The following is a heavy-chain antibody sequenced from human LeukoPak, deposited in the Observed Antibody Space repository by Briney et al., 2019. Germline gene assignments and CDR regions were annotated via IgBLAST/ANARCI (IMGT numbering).Heavy chain of an antibody. CDR1: GGSFSGYY. V-gene: IGHV4-34*01. J-gene: IGHJ4*02. CDR2: INHSGST. Sequence: SETLSLTCAVYGGSFSGYYWSWIRQPPGKGLEWIGEINHSGSTNYNPSLKSRVTISVDTSKNQFSLKLSSVTAADTAVYHCARGQRNRLVVVPAAMRGGSFDYWGQGTLVTVSS. CDR3: ARGQRNRLVVVPAAMRGGSFDY. D-gene: IGHD2-2*01.